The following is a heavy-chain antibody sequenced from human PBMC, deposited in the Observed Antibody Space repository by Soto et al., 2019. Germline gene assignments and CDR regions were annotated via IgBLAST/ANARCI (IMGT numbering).Heavy chain of an antibody. D-gene: IGHD3-3*01. Sequence: GASVKVSCKASGYTFTSYDINWVRQATGQGLEWMGWMNPNSGNTGYAQKFQGRVTMTRNTSISTAYMELSSLRSEDTAVYYCARGTYYDFWSGYYGAPGFDPWGQGTLVTVSS. CDR3: ARGTYYDFWSGYYGAPGFDP. CDR2: MNPNSGNT. J-gene: IGHJ5*02. CDR1: GYTFTSYD. V-gene: IGHV1-8*01.